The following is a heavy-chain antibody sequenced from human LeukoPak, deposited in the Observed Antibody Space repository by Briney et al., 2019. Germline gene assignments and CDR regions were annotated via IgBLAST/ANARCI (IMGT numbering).Heavy chain of an antibody. CDR1: GGSFSGYY. CDR2: INHSGST. Sequence: SETLSLTCAVYGGSFSGYYWSWIRQPPGKGLEWIGEINHSGSTNYNPSLKSRVTISVDTSKNQFSLKLSSVTAADTAVYYCARGGGFGNYWGQGTLATVSS. J-gene: IGHJ4*02. D-gene: IGHD3-10*01. CDR3: ARGGGFGNY. V-gene: IGHV4-34*01.